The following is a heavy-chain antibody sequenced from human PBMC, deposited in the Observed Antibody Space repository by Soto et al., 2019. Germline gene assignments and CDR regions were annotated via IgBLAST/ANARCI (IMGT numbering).Heavy chain of an antibody. J-gene: IGHJ3*02. CDR3: ASMQWLSDPDAFDI. Sequence: GASVKVSWKVSGYMFTGYYIPWVRQAPAQGLDWMGWINANSGDTNYAQRFQGRVTMTRNTSISTAYMELSSLRSEDTAVYYCASMQWLSDPDAFDIWGQGTMVTVSS. CDR2: INANSGDT. D-gene: IGHD6-19*01. V-gene: IGHV1-2*02. CDR1: GYMFTGYY.